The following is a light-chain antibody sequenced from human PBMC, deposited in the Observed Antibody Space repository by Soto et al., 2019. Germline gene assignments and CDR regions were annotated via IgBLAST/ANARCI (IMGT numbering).Light chain of an antibody. Sequence: EIVMTQFPATLSFSPGERATLSCRASQSVTTQLAWYQQKPGQAPRLLIYDAINRATGIPARSSGSGSGTDFTLTISSLEPEDFGIYYCQQRSKWVTFGRGTKVDI. CDR1: QSVTTQ. V-gene: IGKV3-11*01. CDR3: QQRSKWVT. CDR2: DAI. J-gene: IGKJ4*01.